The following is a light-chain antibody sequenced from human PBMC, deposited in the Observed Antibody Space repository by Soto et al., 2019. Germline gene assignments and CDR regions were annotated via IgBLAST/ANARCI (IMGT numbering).Light chain of an antibody. CDR2: DAS. V-gene: IGKV1-5*01. Sequence: DIQMTKYPSTLSASVGDRVTITCRASQSISSWLAWYQQKPGKAPKLLIYDASSLEGGVPSRFSGSGSGTEFTLTISSLQPDDFATYYCQQYNSYSGTFGQGTKVDIK. CDR1: QSISSW. J-gene: IGKJ1*01. CDR3: QQYNSYSGT.